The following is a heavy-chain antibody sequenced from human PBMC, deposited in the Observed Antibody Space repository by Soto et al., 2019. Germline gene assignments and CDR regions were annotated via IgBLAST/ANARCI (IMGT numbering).Heavy chain of an antibody. CDR3: AGSTSSWGV. Sequence: EVLVVESGGGLVQPGGSLRLSCVASGFTSSNYWMNWVRQAPGKGLEWVANIKQDGSEKNYVDSVKGRFTISRDNAKNSLYLQMNSLRAEDTAVYYCAGSTSSWGVWGKGTTVTVSS. CDR2: IKQDGSEK. V-gene: IGHV3-7*01. J-gene: IGHJ6*04. CDR1: GFTSSNYW. D-gene: IGHD6-13*01.